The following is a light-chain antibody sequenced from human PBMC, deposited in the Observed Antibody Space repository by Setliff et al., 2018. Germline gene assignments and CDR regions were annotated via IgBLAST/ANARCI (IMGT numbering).Light chain of an antibody. CDR2: SDY. CDR3: SSWDDSLDGFYV. CDR1: NSNIGSNI. Sequence: QGPSASGTPGQRVTISCSGSNSNIGSNIVNWYQQVPGTAPKLLIYSDYQRPSGVPDRFSGSKSGTSASLAISGLQSEDEADYYCSSWDDSLDGFYVFGTGTKVTVL. J-gene: IGLJ1*01. V-gene: IGLV1-44*01.